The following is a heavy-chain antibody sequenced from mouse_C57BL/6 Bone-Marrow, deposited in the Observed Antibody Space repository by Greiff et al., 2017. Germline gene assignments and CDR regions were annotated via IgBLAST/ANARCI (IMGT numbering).Heavy chain of an antibody. V-gene: IGHV1-54*01. J-gene: IGHJ4*01. CDR3: ARKYYYAMDY. CDR2: INPGSGGT. CDR1: GYAFTNYL. Sequence: QVQLKQSGAELVRPGTSVKVSCKASGYAFTNYLIEWVKQRPGQGLEWIGVINPGSGGTNYNEKFKGKATLTADKSSSTAYMQLSSLTSEDSAVYFSARKYYYAMDYWGQGTSVTVSS.